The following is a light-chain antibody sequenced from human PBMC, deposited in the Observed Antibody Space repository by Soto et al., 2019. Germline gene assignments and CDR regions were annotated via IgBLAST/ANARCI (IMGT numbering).Light chain of an antibody. J-gene: IGKJ4*01. Sequence: DIQMTQSPSSLSVSVVERVTITFRASQSISSYLNWYQQKPGKAPNLLIYAASSLQSGVPSRFSGSGSGTDFTLTISSLQPEDFATYYCQQSYSTPLTFGGGTKVDIK. CDR1: QSISSY. CDR2: AAS. V-gene: IGKV1-39*01. CDR3: QQSYSTPLT.